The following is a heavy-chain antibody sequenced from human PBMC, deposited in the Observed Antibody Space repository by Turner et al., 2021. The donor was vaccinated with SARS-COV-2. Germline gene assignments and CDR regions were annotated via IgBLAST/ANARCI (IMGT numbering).Heavy chain of an antibody. V-gene: IGHV1-2*02. CDR2: INPTSGGT. D-gene: IGHD3-22*01. Sequence: QVPLVQSGAEVKKPGASVKVSCKASGYTFTGYYMHWVRQAPGQGLEWMGWINPTSGGTNYAQRFQGRVTMTRDTSISTAYMELSRLRSDDTAVYYCARVPLYYYDSSGYFDYWGQGTLVTVSS. CDR3: ARVPLYYYDSSGYFDY. CDR1: GYTFTGYY. J-gene: IGHJ4*02.